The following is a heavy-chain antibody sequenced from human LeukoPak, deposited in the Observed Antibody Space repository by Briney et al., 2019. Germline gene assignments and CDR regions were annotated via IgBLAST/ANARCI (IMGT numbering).Heavy chain of an antibody. D-gene: IGHD3-22*01. CDR3: VRPDYYDSSGYLY. J-gene: IGHJ4*02. Sequence: GGSLRLSCAASGFTVSSNYMSWVRQAPGKGLEWVSVIYSGGSTYYADSVKGGFTISRDNPKNPLYLQMNRLRAEDTAVYYFVRPDYYDSSGYLYWGQGTLVTVSS. V-gene: IGHV3-66*01. CDR2: IYSGGST. CDR1: GFTVSSNY.